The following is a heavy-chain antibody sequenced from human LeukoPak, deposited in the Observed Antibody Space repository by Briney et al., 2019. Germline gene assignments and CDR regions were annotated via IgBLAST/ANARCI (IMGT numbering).Heavy chain of an antibody. CDR1: GFTFSSYG. D-gene: IGHD2-8*02. CDR3: ATYRQVLFPFES. V-gene: IGHV3-30*03. J-gene: IGHJ4*02. CDR2: ISYDGSNK. Sequence: HTGGSLRLSCAASGFTFSSYGMHWVRQAPGKGLEWVAVISYDGSNKYYADSVKGRFTISRDNSKNTLYLQMNSLIAEDTAIYYCATYRQVLFPFESWGQGTLVTVSS.